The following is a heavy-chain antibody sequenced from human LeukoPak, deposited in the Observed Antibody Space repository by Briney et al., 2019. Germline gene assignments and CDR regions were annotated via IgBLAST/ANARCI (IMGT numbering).Heavy chain of an antibody. D-gene: IGHD6-13*01. CDR2: ISSSSSYI. V-gene: IGHV3-21*01. CDR1: GFTFSSYS. Sequence: GSLRLSCAASGFTFSSYSMNWVRQAPGKGLEWVSSISSSSSYIYYADSVKGRFTISRDNAKNSLYLQMNSLRAEDTAVYYCARDRSAADYYYYMDVWGKGTTVTVSS. CDR3: ARDRSAADYYYYMDV. J-gene: IGHJ6*03.